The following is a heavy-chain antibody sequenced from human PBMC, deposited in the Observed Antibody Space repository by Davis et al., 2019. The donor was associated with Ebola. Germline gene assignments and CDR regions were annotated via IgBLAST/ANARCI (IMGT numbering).Heavy chain of an antibody. Sequence: PGGSLRLSCAASGFTFSSYAMSWVRQAPGKGLEWVSAISGSGGSTYYADSVKGRFTISRDNSKNTLYLQMNSLRAEDTAVYYCARDGYCSGGSCYNYFDYWGQGTLVTVSS. CDR3: ARDGYCSGGSCYNYFDY. J-gene: IGHJ4*02. CDR1: GFTFSSYA. D-gene: IGHD2-15*01. V-gene: IGHV3-23*01. CDR2: ISGSGGST.